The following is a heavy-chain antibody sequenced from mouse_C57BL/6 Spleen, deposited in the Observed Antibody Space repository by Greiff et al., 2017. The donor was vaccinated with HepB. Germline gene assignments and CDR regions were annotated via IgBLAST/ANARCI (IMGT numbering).Heavy chain of an antibody. CDR1: GYSITSGYY. V-gene: IGHV3-6*01. Sequence: EVKLVESGPGLVKPSQSLSLTCSVTGYSITSGYYWNWIRQFPGNKLEWMGYISYDGSNNYNPSLKNRISITRYTSKNQFFLKLNSVTTEDTATYYCASIYYYGSSLLYAMDYWGQGTSVTVSS. D-gene: IGHD1-1*01. CDR2: ISYDGSN. CDR3: ASIYYYGSSLLYAMDY. J-gene: IGHJ4*01.